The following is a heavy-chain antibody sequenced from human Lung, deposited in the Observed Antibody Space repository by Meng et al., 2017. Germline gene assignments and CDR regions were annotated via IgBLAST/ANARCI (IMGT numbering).Heavy chain of an antibody. Sequence: QGELQQGGAGLLKPSETLSLTCVVLGGSFSDYYWSWIRQPPGKGLEWIGEINHSGSTNYNPSLESRATISVDTSQNNLSLKLSSVTAADSAVYYCARGPTTMAHDFDYWGQGTLVTVSS. CDR2: INHSGST. D-gene: IGHD4-11*01. CDR1: GGSFSDYY. J-gene: IGHJ4*02. CDR3: ARGPTTMAHDFDY. V-gene: IGHV4-34*01.